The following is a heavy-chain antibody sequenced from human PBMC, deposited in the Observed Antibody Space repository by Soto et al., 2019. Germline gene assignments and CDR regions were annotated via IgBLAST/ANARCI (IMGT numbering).Heavy chain of an antibody. Sequence: GGSLRLSCAASGFTFSSYGMHWVRQAPGKGLEWVAVIWYDGSNKYYADSVKGRFTISRDNSKNTLYLQMNSLRAEDTAVYYCARDAKWLPSYYFDYWGRGTLVTVSS. D-gene: IGHD3-22*01. CDR3: ARDAKWLPSYYFDY. CDR1: GFTFSSYG. V-gene: IGHV3-33*01. J-gene: IGHJ4*02. CDR2: IWYDGSNK.